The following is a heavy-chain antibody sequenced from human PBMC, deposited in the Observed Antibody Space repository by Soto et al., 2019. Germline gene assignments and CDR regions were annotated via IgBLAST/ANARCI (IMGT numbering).Heavy chain of an antibody. Sequence: PGGSLRLSCAASGFTFISYGMHWVLQAPGKGLEWVAVISYDGSNKYYADSVKGRFTISRDNSKNTLYLQMNSLRAEDTAVYYCAKQLPYYYYGMDVWGQGTTVTVSS. V-gene: IGHV3-30*18. CDR3: AKQLPYYYYGMDV. D-gene: IGHD6-6*01. J-gene: IGHJ6*02. CDR1: GFTFISYG. CDR2: ISYDGSNK.